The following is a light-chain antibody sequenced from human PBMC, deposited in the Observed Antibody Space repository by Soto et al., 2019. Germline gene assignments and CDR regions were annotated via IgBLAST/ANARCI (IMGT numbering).Light chain of an antibody. V-gene: IGLV2-14*01. CDR3: SSDTSSSTLV. CDR2: DVS. J-gene: IGLJ1*01. Sequence: QSALTQPASVSGSPGQSITISCTGTNSDVGGYNYVSWYQQHPGKATKLMIYDVSNRLSGVSNRISGSKSGNTASLTISALQAEDEAEYYCSSDTSSSTLVFGTGTKVTVL. CDR1: NSDVGGYNY.